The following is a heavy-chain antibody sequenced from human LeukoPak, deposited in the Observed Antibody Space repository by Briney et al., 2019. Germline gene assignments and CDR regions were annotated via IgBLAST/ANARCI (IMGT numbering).Heavy chain of an antibody. V-gene: IGHV4-39*01. D-gene: IGHD2-8*01. CDR3: ARPPLYELTVESSFDY. CDR1: GGSISSSSYY. CDR2: IYYSGST. J-gene: IGHJ4*02. Sequence: TSETLSLTCTVSGGSISSSSYYWGWIRQPPGKGLEWIGSIYYSGSTYYNPSLKSRVTISVDTSKNQFSLKLSSVTAADTAVYYCARPPLYELTVESSFDYWGQGTLVTVSS.